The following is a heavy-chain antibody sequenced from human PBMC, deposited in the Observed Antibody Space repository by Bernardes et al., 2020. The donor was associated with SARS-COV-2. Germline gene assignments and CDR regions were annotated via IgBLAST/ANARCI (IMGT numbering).Heavy chain of an antibody. J-gene: IGHJ5*02. Sequence: GGSLRLSCAASGFTFSDYYMSWIRQAPGKGLEWVSYISNSGSTINYADSVKGRFTISRDNAKNSLYLEMNSLRAEDTAVYYCARGPGGILRSLILGFDPWGQGTLVTVSS. CDR1: GFTFSDYY. V-gene: IGHV3-11*01. CDR3: ARGPGGILRSLILGFDP. CDR2: ISNSGSTI. D-gene: IGHD3-3*01.